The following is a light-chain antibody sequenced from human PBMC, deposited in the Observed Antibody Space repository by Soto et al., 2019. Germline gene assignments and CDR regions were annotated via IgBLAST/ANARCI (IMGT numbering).Light chain of an antibody. CDR1: NIDSRT. CDR2: DNS. J-gene: IGLJ1*01. CDR3: QVWDNVDDHIYV. V-gene: IGLV3-21*02. Sequence: SYELTQPPSVPVAPGQTATISCGENNIDSRTVHWYQQKPGQAPLLVVYDNSFRPSGIPNRFSGSNSGNTATLTISRVEAGDEADYYCQVWDNVDDHIYVFGTGTKVTVL.